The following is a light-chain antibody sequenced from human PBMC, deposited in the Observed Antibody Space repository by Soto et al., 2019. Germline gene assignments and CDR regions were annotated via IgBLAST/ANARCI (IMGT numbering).Light chain of an antibody. CDR1: QSVSSN. CDR3: QQYNNWPPIT. Sequence: IGMTQSPATLSVSPWERATLSCRASQSVSSNLAWYQQKHGQAPRLLIYGASTRATGIPARFSGSGSGTEFTLTISSLQSEDFAVYYCQQYNNWPPITFGQGTRLEIK. V-gene: IGKV3-15*01. CDR2: GAS. J-gene: IGKJ5*01.